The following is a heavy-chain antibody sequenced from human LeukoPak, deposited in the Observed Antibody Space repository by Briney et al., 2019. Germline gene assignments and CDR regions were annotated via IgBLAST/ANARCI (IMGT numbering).Heavy chain of an antibody. CDR1: GGSFSGYY. Sequence: SETLSLTCAVYGGSFSGYYWSWIRQPPGKGLEWIGEINHSGSTNYSPSLKSRVTISVDTSKNQFSLKLSSVTAADTAVYYCARSVSYYYDSSGYSSNWFDPWGQGTLVTVSS. V-gene: IGHV4-34*01. CDR3: ARSVSYYYDSSGYSSNWFDP. CDR2: INHSGST. J-gene: IGHJ5*02. D-gene: IGHD3-22*01.